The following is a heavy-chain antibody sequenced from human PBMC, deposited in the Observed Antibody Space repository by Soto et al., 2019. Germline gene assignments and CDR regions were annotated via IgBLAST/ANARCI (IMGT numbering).Heavy chain of an antibody. Sequence: QVQLQQWGAGLLKPSETLSLTCAVYGGSFSGYYWSWIRQPPGKGLEWIGEINHSGSTNYNPSLKSRVTISVDTSKNQFSLKLSSVTAADTAVYYCARERPGFASGPRKPPDYWGQGTLVTVSS. CDR1: GGSFSGYY. CDR3: ARERPGFASGPRKPPDY. J-gene: IGHJ4*02. CDR2: INHSGST. V-gene: IGHV4-34*01. D-gene: IGHD5-12*01.